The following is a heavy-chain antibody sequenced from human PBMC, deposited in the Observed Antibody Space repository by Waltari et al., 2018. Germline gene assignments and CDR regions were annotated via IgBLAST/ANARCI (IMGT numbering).Heavy chain of an antibody. D-gene: IGHD3-16*01. CDR2: IRCDTTYI. CDR1: GFTFSAYS. V-gene: IGHV3-21*01. CDR3: ARDRRGYFDY. Sequence: EVQLVESGGGLVKPGGSLRLACEADGFTFSAYSMNWFRQAPGKVLDWFSSIRCDTTYIYYAESVDGRFTISSDDAKDSLYLKMNSLRGEDTAVYYCARDRRGYFDYWSQGTLVTVSS. J-gene: IGHJ4*02.